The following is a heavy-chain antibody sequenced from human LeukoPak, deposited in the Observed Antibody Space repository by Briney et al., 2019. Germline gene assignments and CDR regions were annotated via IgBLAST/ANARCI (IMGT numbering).Heavy chain of an antibody. CDR2: ISYDGSNN. J-gene: IGHJ4*02. Sequence: GGSLRLSCAASGFTFSSYAMHWVRQAPGKGLEWVAVISYDGSNNYYADSVKGRFTISRDNSKNTLYLQMNSLRAEDTAVYYCARDPGRYYFDYWGQGTLVTVSS. CDR3: ARDPGRYYFDY. D-gene: IGHD1-14*01. V-gene: IGHV3-30*04. CDR1: GFTFSSYA.